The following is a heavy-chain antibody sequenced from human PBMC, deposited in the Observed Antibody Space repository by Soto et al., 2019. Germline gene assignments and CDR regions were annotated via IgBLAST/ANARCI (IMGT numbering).Heavy chain of an antibody. V-gene: IGHV4-4*07. J-gene: IGHJ5*02. CDR3: GRDGTKTLRAWFDP. CDR1: GASVSGFF. CDR2: IYATGTT. Sequence: XSLSLARAVSGASVSGFFWSWTRKSAGKGLEWIGRIYATGTTDYNPSLKSRVMMSVDTSNKQFSLELRSLTAADTAVYYCGRDGTKTLRAWFDPWGQGISGTGSS. D-gene: IGHD1-1*01.